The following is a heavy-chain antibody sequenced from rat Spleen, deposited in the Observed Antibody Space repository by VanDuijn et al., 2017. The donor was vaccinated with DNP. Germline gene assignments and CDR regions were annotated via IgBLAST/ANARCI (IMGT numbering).Heavy chain of an antibody. CDR3: ARQVWAFDY. Sequence: EVQLVESGGGLVQPGRSLKLSCAASGFTFGNYGLAWVRQTPTNGLEWVATISYDGTSTYYRDSVKGRFSISRDKAKSTLYLQMDSLRSEDTATYYCARQVWAFDYWGQGVMVTVSS. CDR2: ISYDGTST. J-gene: IGHJ2*01. V-gene: IGHV5-29*01. CDR1: GFTFGNYG. D-gene: IGHD1-7*01.